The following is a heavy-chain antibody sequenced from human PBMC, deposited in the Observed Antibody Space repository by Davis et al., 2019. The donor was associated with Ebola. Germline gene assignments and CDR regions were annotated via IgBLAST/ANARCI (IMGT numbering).Heavy chain of an antibody. D-gene: IGHD2-2*01. V-gene: IGHV3-21*01. CDR3: ARVGGYCSSTSCYYEVLSDYYYGMDV. Sequence: PGGSLRLSCAASGFTFSSYSMNWVRQAPGKGLEWVSSISSSSSYIYYADSVKGRFTISRDNAKNSLYLQMNSLRAEDTAVYYCARVGGYCSSTSCYYEVLSDYYYGMDVWGQGTTVTVSS. CDR1: GFTFSSYS. CDR2: ISSSSSYI. J-gene: IGHJ6*02.